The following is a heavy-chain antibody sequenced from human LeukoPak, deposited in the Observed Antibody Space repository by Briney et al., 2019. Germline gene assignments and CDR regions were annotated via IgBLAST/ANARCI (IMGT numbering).Heavy chain of an antibody. V-gene: IGHV4-34*01. CDR2: INHSGST. J-gene: IGHJ4*02. CDR1: GGSFSGYY. Sequence: PSETLSLTCAVYGGSFSGYYWSWIRQPPGKGLEWIGEINHSGSTNYNPSLKSRVTISVDTSKNQFSLKLSSVTAADTAVYYCARQFGRRVVVIKGGYFDYWGQGTLVTVSS. D-gene: IGHD3-22*01. CDR3: ARQFGRRVVVIKGGYFDY.